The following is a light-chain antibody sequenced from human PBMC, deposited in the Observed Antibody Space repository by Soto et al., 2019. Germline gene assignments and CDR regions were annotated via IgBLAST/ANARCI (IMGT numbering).Light chain of an antibody. V-gene: IGLV2-8*01. Sequence: QSVLTQPPSASGSPGQSVTISCTGTSSDVGGYNYVSWYQQHPGKAPKLMIYEVSKRPSGAPDRFSGSKSGNTASLTVSGLQAEDEADYYCSSYAGSNNPYVFGTGTKVTV. CDR2: EVS. CDR1: SSDVGGYNY. CDR3: SSYAGSNNPYV. J-gene: IGLJ1*01.